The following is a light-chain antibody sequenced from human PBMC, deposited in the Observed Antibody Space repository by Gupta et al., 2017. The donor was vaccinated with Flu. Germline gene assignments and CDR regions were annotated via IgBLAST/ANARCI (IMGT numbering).Light chain of an antibody. CDR3: CSYAGTYTLGI. CDR1: SSDVDHYNY. Sequence: SSDVDHYNYVSWYQQHPGKAPKLMIYDVTKRPSGVSDRFSGSKSGNTASLTISGLQAEDEANYYCCSYAGTYTLGIFGGGTKLTVL. CDR2: DVT. J-gene: IGLJ2*01. V-gene: IGLV2-11*01.